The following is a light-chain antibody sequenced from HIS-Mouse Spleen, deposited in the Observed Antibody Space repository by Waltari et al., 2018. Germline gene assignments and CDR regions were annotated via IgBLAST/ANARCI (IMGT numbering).Light chain of an antibody. CDR3: YSTDSSGNHRV. J-gene: IGLJ2*01. CDR2: EDS. Sequence: SYELTQPPSVSVSPGQTARITCSGDALPKQYAYWYPQKSGQAPVLVIYEDSKRPSGVPERVAGSSSGTMATLTISGAQVEDEADYYCYSTDSSGNHRVFGGGTKLTVL. CDR1: ALPKQY. V-gene: IGLV3-10*01.